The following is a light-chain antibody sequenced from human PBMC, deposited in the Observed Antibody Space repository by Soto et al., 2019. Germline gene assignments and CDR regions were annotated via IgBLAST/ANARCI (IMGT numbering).Light chain of an antibody. Sequence: QSALTQPVSVSGSPGQSITISCTGTSSDVGDYNYVSWYQHHPGKAPKLMIYAVSNRPSGVSNRFSGSKSGNTASLTISGLQPEDEGDYYCSSYTTRSILVVFGGGTKVTVL. CDR2: AVS. V-gene: IGLV2-14*03. J-gene: IGLJ2*01. CDR1: SSDVGDYNY. CDR3: SSYTTRSILVV.